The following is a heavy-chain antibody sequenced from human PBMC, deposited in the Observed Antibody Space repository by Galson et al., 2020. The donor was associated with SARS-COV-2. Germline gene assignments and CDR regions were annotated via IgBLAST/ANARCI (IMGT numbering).Heavy chain of an antibody. CDR2: ITSSSTT. D-gene: IGHD6-13*01. CDR3: SRGLSSSWPFSDF. Sequence: GESLKISCAASGFTFSSYNMNWVRQAPGKGLEWVSFITSSSTTYYADSVKGRFTISRDNAKNSLYLQMSGLRDDDTALYYCSRGLSSSWPFSDFWGRGALVTVSS. CDR1: GFTFSSYN. J-gene: IGHJ4*02. V-gene: IGHV3-48*02.